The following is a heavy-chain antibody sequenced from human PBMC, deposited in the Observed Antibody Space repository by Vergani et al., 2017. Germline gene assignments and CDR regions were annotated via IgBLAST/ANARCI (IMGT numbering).Heavy chain of an antibody. CDR2: IGSSGPYI. D-gene: IGHD2-8*01. J-gene: IGHJ2*01. Sequence: VQLVESGGGLVKPGGSLRLSCAASGFTFSDFSMSWVRQAPGKGLEWVAFIGSSGPYINYADSVKGRFIISRDNTNNSLFLQLRSLRAEDAAVYYCARDCTSGGCPDNYGMDVWGPGSLVTVS. CDR3: ARDCTSGGCPDNYGMDV. CDR1: GFTFSDFS. V-gene: IGHV3-21*06.